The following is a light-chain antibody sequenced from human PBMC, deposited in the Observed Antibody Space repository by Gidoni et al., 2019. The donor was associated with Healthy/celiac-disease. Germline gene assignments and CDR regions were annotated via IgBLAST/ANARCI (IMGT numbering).Light chain of an antibody. J-gene: IGKJ4*01. CDR1: QAISNY. Sequence: DIQMTQSPSSLSASVGDRVTITCQASQAISNYLNWYQQKPGKAPKLLIYDASNLETGVPSRFSGSGSVTDFTFTISSLQPEDIATYYCQQYDNLPLTFXGXTKVXIK. V-gene: IGKV1-33*01. CDR3: QQYDNLPLT. CDR2: DAS.